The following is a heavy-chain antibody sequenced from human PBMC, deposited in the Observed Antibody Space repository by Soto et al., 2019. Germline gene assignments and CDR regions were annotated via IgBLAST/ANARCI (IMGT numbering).Heavy chain of an antibody. CDR2: ISAYNGNT. J-gene: IGHJ6*01. V-gene: IGHV1-18*01. D-gene: IGHD5-12*01. Sequence: GASVKVSCKASGYTFTSYGISWVRQAPGQGLEWMGWISAYNGNTNYAQKLQGRVTMTTDTSTSTAYMELRSLRSDDTAVYYCARESGYDDYYYYGLDVRGQGTTVTVSS. CDR3: ARESGYDDYYYYGLDV. CDR1: GYTFTSYG.